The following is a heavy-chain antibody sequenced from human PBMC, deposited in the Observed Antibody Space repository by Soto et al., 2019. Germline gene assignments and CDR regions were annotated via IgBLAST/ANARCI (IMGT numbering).Heavy chain of an antibody. D-gene: IGHD3-9*01. CDR1: GFTFTSSA. V-gene: IGHV1-58*01. J-gene: IGHJ6*02. Sequence: ASVKVSCKASGFTFTSSAVQWVRQARGQRLEWIGWIVVGSGNTNYAQKFQERVTITRDMSTSTAYMELSSLRSEDTAVYYGAADLSDILTGYPYYYYGMDVWGQGTTVTVSS. CDR2: IVVGSGNT. CDR3: AADLSDILTGYPYYYYGMDV.